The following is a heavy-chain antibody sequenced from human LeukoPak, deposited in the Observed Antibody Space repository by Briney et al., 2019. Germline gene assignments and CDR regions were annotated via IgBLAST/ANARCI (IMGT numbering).Heavy chain of an antibody. CDR1: GFTFSSYA. Sequence: GGSLRLSCAASGFTFSSYAMHWVRQAPGKGLEWVAVISYDGSNKYYADSVKGRFTISRDNSKNTLYLQMNSLRAEDTPVYYCARDTLLDYYYYGMDVWGQGTTVTVSS. V-gene: IGHV3-30-3*01. D-gene: IGHD3-3*01. CDR2: ISYDGSNK. CDR3: ARDTLLDYYYYGMDV. J-gene: IGHJ6*02.